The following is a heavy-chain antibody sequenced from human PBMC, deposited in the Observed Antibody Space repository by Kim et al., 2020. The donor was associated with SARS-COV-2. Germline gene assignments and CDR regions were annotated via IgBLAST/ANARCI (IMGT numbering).Heavy chain of an antibody. Sequence: GGSLRLSCAASEFTFDTHWMSWVRQAPGKGLEWVCIIKQDAYETSYVDSVKGRFTISRDNAKNLLFLQMNSLRADDTAVYYCARGVAVAPHYYYHYGMDVWGPGTTVTVSS. J-gene: IGHJ6*02. CDR2: IKQDAYET. D-gene: IGHD6-19*01. CDR1: EFTFDTHW. CDR3: ARGVAVAPHYYYHYGMDV. V-gene: IGHV3-7*03.